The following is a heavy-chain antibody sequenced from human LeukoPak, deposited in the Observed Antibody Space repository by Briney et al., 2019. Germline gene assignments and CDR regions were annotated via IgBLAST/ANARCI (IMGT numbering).Heavy chain of an antibody. V-gene: IGHV4-4*02. CDR2: IYHSGST. D-gene: IGHD1-26*01. J-gene: IGHJ4*02. Sequence: SETLSLTCTVSGGSINSSNWWSWVRQPPGKGLEWIGEIYHSGSTNYNPSLKSRVTISVDKSKNQFSLKLSSVTAADTALYYCVKIKPGGASFDYWGQGTLVTVSS. CDR1: GGSINSSNW. CDR3: VKIKPGGASFDY.